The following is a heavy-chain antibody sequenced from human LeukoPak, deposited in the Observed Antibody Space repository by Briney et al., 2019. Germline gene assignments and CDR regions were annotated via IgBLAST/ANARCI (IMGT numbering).Heavy chain of an antibody. CDR3: TRKAQRTFDI. V-gene: IGHV1-2*06. J-gene: IGHJ3*02. CDR2: INPNSGGT. Sequence: ASVKVSCKASGYTFTDYYIHWVRQAPGQGLEWVGRINPNSGGTDYAQKFRGRVTMTRDTSINTAYMELSSLTSDDTALYYCTRKAQRTFDIWGQWALVTVSS. CDR1: GYTFTDYY.